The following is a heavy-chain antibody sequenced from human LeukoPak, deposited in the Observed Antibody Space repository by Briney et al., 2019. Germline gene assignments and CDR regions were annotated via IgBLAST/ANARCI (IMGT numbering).Heavy chain of an antibody. J-gene: IGHJ4*02. V-gene: IGHV4-38-2*01. Sequence: SETLSLTCAVSGYSISSGYYWGWIGQPPGKGLEWIGSIYHSGSTYYNPSLKSRVTISVDTSKNQFSLKLSSVTAADTAVYYCARLGYDILTGYYTPLYFDYWGQGTLVTVSS. CDR3: ARLGYDILTGYYTPLYFDY. CDR1: GYSISSGYY. D-gene: IGHD3-9*01. CDR2: IYHSGST.